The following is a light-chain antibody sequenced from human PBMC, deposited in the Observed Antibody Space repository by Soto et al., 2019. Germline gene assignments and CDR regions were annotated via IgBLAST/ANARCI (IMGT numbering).Light chain of an antibody. V-gene: IGKV3-20*01. Sequence: EIVLTQSPGTLSLSPGERATLSCRASQSVSRIYLAWYQQKPGQAPRCLIYGTSSRATGIPDRFSGSGSGTDFMRTISRLEPEDFEVYYFHQYGRPPTTLGQGTKVEIK. J-gene: IGKJ1*01. CDR2: GTS. CDR3: HQYGRPPTT. CDR1: QSVSRIY.